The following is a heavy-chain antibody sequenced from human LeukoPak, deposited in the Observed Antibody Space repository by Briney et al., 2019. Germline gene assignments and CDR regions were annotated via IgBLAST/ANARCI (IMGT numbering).Heavy chain of an antibody. CDR1: GGSISSSSYY. V-gene: IGHV4-39*07. CDR2: IYTSGRT. D-gene: IGHD5-24*01. J-gene: IGHJ4*02. CDR3: ARGRGRDGYVWSRWFDY. Sequence: SKTLSLTCTVSGGSISSSSYYWGWIRQPPGKGLEWIGRIYTSGRTSYNPSLKSRVIMSVDTSKNQFSLKLSSVTAADTAVYYCARGRGRDGYVWSRWFDYWGQGTLVAVSS.